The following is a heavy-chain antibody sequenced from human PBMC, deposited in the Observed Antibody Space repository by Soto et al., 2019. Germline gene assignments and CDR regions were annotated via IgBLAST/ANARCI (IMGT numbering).Heavy chain of an antibody. CDR3: ARADITMIVVVGYYFDY. D-gene: IGHD3-22*01. CDR1: GGSISSGGYY. J-gene: IGHJ4*02. CDR2: IYYSGST. Sequence: PSETLSLSCTVSGGSISSGGYYWSWIRQHPGKGLEWIGYIYYSGSTYYNPSLKSRVTISVDTSKNQFSLKLSSVTAADTAVYYCARADITMIVVVGYYFDYWGQATLVTVSS. V-gene: IGHV4-31*03.